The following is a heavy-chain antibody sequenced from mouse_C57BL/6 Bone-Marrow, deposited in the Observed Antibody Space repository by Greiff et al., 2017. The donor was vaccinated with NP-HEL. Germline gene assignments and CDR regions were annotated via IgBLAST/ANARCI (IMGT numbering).Heavy chain of an antibody. V-gene: IGHV5-4*03. D-gene: IGHD2-1*01. CDR2: ISDGGSYT. J-gene: IGHJ4*01. Sequence: EVKLVDSGGGLVKPGGSLKLSCAASGFTFSSYAMSWVRQTPEKRLEWVATISDGGSYTYYPDNVKGRFTISRDNAKNNLYLQMSHLKSEDTAMYYCARKIYYGNYDAMDYWGQGTSVTVSS. CDR1: GFTFSSYA. CDR3: ARKIYYGNYDAMDY.